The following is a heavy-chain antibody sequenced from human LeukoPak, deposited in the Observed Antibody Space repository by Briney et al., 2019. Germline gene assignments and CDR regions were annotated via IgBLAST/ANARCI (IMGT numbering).Heavy chain of an antibody. D-gene: IGHD3-22*01. CDR2: INHSGST. V-gene: IGHV4-34*01. CDR3: ARVWDDSSGYFFDY. Sequence: SETLSLTCAVYGGSFSGYYWSWIRQPPGKGLEWIGEINHSGSTNYNPSLKSRVTISVDTSKNQFSLKLSSVTAADTAVYYCARVWDDSSGYFFDYWGQGTLVTVSS. CDR1: GGSFSGYY. J-gene: IGHJ4*02.